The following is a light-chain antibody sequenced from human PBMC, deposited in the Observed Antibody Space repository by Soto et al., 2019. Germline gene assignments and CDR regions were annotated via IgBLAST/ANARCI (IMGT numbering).Light chain of an antibody. CDR3: QQYSSSST. J-gene: IGKJ1*01. CDR2: DAS. Sequence: DIPMTQSPSTLAASLGDRVTITCRASQSISNWLAWYQQKPGEAPKLLIYDASTLQSGVPSRFRGSGSGTEFTLTISSLQPDDFATYYCQQYSSSSTFGQGTKVEIK. V-gene: IGKV1-5*01. CDR1: QSISNW.